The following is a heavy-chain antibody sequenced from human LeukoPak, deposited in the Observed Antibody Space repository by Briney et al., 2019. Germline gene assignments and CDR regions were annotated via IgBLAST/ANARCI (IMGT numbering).Heavy chain of an antibody. Sequence: GGSLRLSCAASGFTFDDYTMHWVRQTPGKGLEWVSLISWDGRSTYYADSVKGRFTISRDNSKNTLYLQMNSLRAEDTAVYYCAKGSSWTGHYYFDYWGQGTLVTVSS. J-gene: IGHJ4*02. V-gene: IGHV3-43*01. D-gene: IGHD6-13*01. CDR2: ISWDGRST. CDR1: GFTFDDYT. CDR3: AKGSSWTGHYYFDY.